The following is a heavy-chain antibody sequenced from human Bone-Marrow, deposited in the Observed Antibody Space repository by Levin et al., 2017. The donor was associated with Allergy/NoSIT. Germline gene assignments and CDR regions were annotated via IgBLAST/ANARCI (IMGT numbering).Heavy chain of an antibody. CDR3: AKRGGSGWGFFDY. CDR1: GFTFSSYA. V-gene: IGHV3-23*01. CDR2: IGTSGGNA. Sequence: GEALKISCAASGFTFSSYAMCWVRQAPGEGLAWVSCIGTSGGNAYYADSVKGRFTISRDNSKNTLYLQMSSLRAEDTAVYYCAKRGGSGWGFFDYWGQGTLVTVSS. J-gene: IGHJ4*02. D-gene: IGHD6-19*01.